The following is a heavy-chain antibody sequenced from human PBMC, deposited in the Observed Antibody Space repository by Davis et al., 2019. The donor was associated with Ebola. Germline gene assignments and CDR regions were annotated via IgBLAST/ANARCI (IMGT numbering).Heavy chain of an antibody. CDR1: GGSISSYY. V-gene: IGHV4-59*01. Sequence: SETLSLTCTVSGGSISSYYWSWIRQPPGKGLEWIGYIYYSGGTNYNPSLKSRVTISVDTSKNQFSLKLSSVTAADTAVYYCARVRRDGYLSWGQGTLVTVSS. CDR2: IYYSGGT. CDR3: ARVRRDGYLS. D-gene: IGHD5-24*01. J-gene: IGHJ5*02.